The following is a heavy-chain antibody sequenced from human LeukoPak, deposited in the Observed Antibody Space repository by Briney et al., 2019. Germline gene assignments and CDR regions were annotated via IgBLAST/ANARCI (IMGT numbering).Heavy chain of an antibody. V-gene: IGHV3-48*02. CDR3: ARGSESYQIFDY. D-gene: IGHD1-26*01. J-gene: IGHJ4*02. CDR1: GFTFSSYS. CDR2: ITRSSSTI. Sequence: GGSLRLSCAASGFTFSSYSMNWGRQAPGKGLEWVSYITRSSSTIYYADSVKGRFTISRDNAKNSLFLQMNSLRDEDTAVYYCARGSESYQIFDYWGQGTLVTVSS.